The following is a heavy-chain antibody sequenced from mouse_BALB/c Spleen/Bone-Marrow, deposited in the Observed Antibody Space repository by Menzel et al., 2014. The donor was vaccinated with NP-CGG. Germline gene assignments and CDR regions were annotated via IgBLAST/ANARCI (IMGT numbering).Heavy chain of an antibody. CDR2: TDPANGNT. Sequence: VQLQQSGAELVKPGASVKLSCTASGFNIKDTYMHWVKQRPEQGLEWIGRTDPANGNTKYDPKFQGKATITADTSSNTAYLQLGSLTSEDTAVYYCARNYGYGKSFAYWGQGTLVTVSA. CDR3: ARNYGYGKSFAY. D-gene: IGHD2-2*01. CDR1: GFNIKDTY. V-gene: IGHV14-3*02. J-gene: IGHJ3*01.